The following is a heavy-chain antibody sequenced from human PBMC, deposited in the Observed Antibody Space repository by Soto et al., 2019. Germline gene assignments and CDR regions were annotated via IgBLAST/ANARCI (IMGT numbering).Heavy chain of an antibody. J-gene: IGHJ4*02. V-gene: IGHV3-23*01. CDR1: GFTFSSYA. CDR3: AKDRYGYGSGSYFDY. CDR2: ISANGGST. Sequence: EVQLLESGGGLVQPGGSQRLSCAASGFTFSSYAMNWVRQAPGKGLEWVSVISANGGSTYYADSVKGRFTISRDNSKNMLYLQMNSLRAEDTAIYYCAKDRYGYGSGSYFDYWGQGTLVTVSS. D-gene: IGHD3-10*01.